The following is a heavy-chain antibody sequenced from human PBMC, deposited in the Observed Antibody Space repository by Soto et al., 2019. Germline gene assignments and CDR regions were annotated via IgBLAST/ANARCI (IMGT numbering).Heavy chain of an antibody. Sequence: TLSLTCAVSGGSISSSNWWSWVRQPPGKGLEWIGEIYHSGSTNYNPSLKSRVTISVDKSKNQFSLKLSSVTAADTAVYYCARDRKEGYYYYGMDVWGQGTTVTVSS. CDR1: GGSISSSNW. CDR3: ARDRKEGYYYYGMDV. V-gene: IGHV4-4*02. J-gene: IGHJ6*02. CDR2: IYHSGST.